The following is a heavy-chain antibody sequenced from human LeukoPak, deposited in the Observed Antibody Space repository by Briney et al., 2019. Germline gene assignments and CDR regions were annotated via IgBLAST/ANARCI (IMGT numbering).Heavy chain of an antibody. CDR1: GFTFSSYD. J-gene: IGHJ4*02. CDR2: IGTAGDT. D-gene: IGHD3-22*01. Sequence: GSLRLSCAASGFTFSSYDMHWVRQATGKGLEWVSAIGTAGDTYYPGSVKGRFTISRENAKNSLYLQMNSLRAEDTAVYYCARGSSDSSGYVFDYWSQGTLVTVSS. V-gene: IGHV3-13*01. CDR3: ARGSSDSSGYVFDY.